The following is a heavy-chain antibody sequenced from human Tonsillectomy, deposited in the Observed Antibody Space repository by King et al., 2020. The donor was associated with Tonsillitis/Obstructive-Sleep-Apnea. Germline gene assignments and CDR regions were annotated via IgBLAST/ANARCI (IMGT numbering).Heavy chain of an antibody. Sequence: VQLVESGGGLVKPGGSLSLSCAASGFTFSSYSMNWVRQAPGKGLEWVSSISSSSSYIYYADSVKGRFTISRDNAKNSLYLQMNSLRAEDTAVYYCARGERPGGAAFDIWGQGTMVTVSS. V-gene: IGHV3-21*01. CDR3: ARGERPGGAAFDI. CDR2: ISSSSSYI. J-gene: IGHJ3*02. D-gene: IGHD2-21*01. CDR1: GFTFSSYS.